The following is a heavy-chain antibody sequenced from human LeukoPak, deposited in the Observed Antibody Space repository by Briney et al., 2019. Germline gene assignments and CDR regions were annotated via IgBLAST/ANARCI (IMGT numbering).Heavy chain of an antibody. J-gene: IGHJ3*02. V-gene: IGHV3-23*01. CDR1: GFTFSSYG. CDR2: ITGRGENI. D-gene: IGHD2-2*01. CDR3: ARSYAIDAFDI. Sequence: GGSLRLSCTASGFTFSSYGMNWVRQAPGKGLEWVSGITGRGENIYYAGSVKGRFTISRDNSKNTLYLQMNSLRAEDTAVYYCARSYAIDAFDIWGQGTMVTVSS.